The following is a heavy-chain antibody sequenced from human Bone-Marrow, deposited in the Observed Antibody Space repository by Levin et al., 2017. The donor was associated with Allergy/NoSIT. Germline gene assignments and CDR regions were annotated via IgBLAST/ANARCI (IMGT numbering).Heavy chain of an antibody. J-gene: IGHJ5*02. D-gene: IGHD3-3*01. CDR3: ARVNENYDFWSGYFNWFDP. Sequence: SETLSLTCAVYGGSFSGYYWSWIRQPPGKGLEWIGEINHSGSTNYNPSLKSRVTISVDTSKNQFSLKLSSVTAADTAVYYCARVNENYDFWSGYFNWFDPWGQGTLVTVSS. CDR2: INHSGST. CDR1: GGSFSGYY. V-gene: IGHV4-34*01.